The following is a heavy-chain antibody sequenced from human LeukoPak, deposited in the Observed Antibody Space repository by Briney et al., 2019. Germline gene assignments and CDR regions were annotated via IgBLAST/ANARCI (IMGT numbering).Heavy chain of an antibody. CDR1: GYTFTGYY. V-gene: IGHV1-2*04. Sequence: ASVKVSCKASGYTFTGYYMHWVRQAPGQGLEWMGWINPNSGGTNYAQKFQGWVTMTRDTSISTAYMELSRLRSDDTAVYYCARDSGNVLRYFDWLSPERFGMDVWGQGTTVTVSS. CDR3: ARDSGNVLRYFDWLSPERFGMDV. CDR2: INPNSGGT. D-gene: IGHD3-9*01. J-gene: IGHJ6*02.